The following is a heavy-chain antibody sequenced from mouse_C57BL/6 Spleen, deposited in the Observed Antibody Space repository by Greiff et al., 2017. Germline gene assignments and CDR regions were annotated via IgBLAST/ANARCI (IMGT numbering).Heavy chain of an antibody. CDR1: GYTFTSYW. D-gene: IGHD1-1*01. CDR2: INPSNGGT. Sequence: QVQLQQPGTGLVKPGASVKLSCTASGYTFTSYWMHWVRQRPGQGLEWIGNINPSNGGTNYNEKFKSKATLTVDKSSSTAYMQLSSLTSEDSAVYYCARKGGSSYDWYFDVWGTGTTVTVSS. J-gene: IGHJ1*03. CDR3: ARKGGSSYDWYFDV. V-gene: IGHV1-53*01.